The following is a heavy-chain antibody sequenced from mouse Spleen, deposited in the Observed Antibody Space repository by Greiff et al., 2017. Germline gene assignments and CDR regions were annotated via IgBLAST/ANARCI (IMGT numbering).Heavy chain of an antibody. V-gene: IGHV1-15*01. CDR2: IDPETGGT. Sequence: QVQLQQSGAELVRPGASVTLSCKASGYTFTDYEMHWVKQTPVHGLEWIGAIDPETGGTAYNQKFKGKAILTADKSSSTAYMELRSLTSEDSAVYYCTRPPIPSFAYWGQGTLVTVSA. CDR1: GYTFTDYE. J-gene: IGHJ3*01. CDR3: TRPPIPSFAY.